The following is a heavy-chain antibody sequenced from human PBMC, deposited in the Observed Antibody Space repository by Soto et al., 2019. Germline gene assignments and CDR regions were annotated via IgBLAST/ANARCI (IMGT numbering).Heavy chain of an antibody. CDR1: GFTFSDYA. CDR3: ARYASPETATTWGGDLDS. D-gene: IGHD1-1*01. CDR2: ISGSGTNT. J-gene: IGHJ4*02. V-gene: IGHV3-23*01. Sequence: DVQLLESGGGFQQPGGSLRLSCAVSGFTFSDYAMSWVRQGPGKGLEWVSSISGSGTNTYYAHSVKGRFTISKDNSEDTLSLQMNGLRAEDTAVYYCARYASPETATTWGGDLDSWGRGTLVTVS.